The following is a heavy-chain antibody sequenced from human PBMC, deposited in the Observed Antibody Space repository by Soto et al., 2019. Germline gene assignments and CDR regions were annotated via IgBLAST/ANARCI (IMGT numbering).Heavy chain of an antibody. J-gene: IGHJ5*02. V-gene: IGHV4-59*01. CDR1: GGSISSYY. CDR2: IYYSGST. Sequence: SETLSLTCTVSGGSISSYYWSWIRQPPGKGLEWIGYIYYSGSTNYNPSLKSRVTISVDTSKNQFSMKLSSVTAADTAVYYCARTGDYDFWSGPYWFDPWGQGTLVTVS. D-gene: IGHD3-3*01. CDR3: ARTGDYDFWSGPYWFDP.